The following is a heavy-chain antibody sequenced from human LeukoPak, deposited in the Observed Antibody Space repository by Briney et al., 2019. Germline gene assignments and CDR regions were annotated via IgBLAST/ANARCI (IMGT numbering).Heavy chain of an antibody. CDR1: GFTFSSYS. D-gene: IGHD2-21*02. J-gene: IGHJ4*02. CDR2: ISSSSSYI. Sequence: PGGSLRLSCAASGFTFSSYSMNWVRQAPGKGLEWVSSISSSSSYIYYADSVKGRFTISRDNSKNTLYLQMNSLRAEDTAVYYCARSKTKSVVTTFGYWGQGTLVTVSS. CDR3: ARSKTKSVVTTFGY. V-gene: IGHV3-21*01.